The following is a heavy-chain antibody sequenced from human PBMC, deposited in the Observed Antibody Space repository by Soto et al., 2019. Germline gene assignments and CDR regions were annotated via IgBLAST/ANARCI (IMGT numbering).Heavy chain of an antibody. CDR2: ISAYNGNT. CDR3: ARVPILWELGEGYYYYGMDV. J-gene: IGHJ6*02. Sequence: QVQLVQSGAEVKKPGASVKVSCKASGYTFTSYGISWVRQAPGQGLEWMGWISAYNGNTNYAQKLQGRVTMTTDTSTSTAYMELRSLRSDDTAVYYCARVPILWELGEGYYYYGMDVWGQGTTVTVSS. CDR1: GYTFTSYG. D-gene: IGHD1-26*01. V-gene: IGHV1-18*01.